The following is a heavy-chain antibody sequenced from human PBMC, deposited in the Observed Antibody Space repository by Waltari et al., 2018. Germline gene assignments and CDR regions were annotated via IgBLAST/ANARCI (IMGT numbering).Heavy chain of an antibody. CDR3: ASGNSHAFDL. J-gene: IGHJ3*01. D-gene: IGHD1-7*01. CDR1: GFTFSSYW. V-gene: IGHV3-74*01. Sequence: EVQLVESGGGLVQPGGSLRVSCTASGFTFSSYWMHWVRQVPGKGLACVSRNNSDGSGTSYADSAKGRFTISRDNAKNTLFLQMNSLRGEDTAVYYCASGNSHAFDLWGQGTMVTVSS. CDR2: NNSDGSGT.